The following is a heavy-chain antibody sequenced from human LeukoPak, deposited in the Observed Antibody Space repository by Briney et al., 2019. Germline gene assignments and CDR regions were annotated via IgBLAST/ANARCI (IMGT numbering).Heavy chain of an antibody. Sequence: GGSRKPSGEPPGFPFIGLRMNGVPQAPGKGLGWSSSFIISSSYIYYADSVKGRFTISRDNAKNSLYLQMNSLRAEDTAVYYCARDRGNYDILTGYYRKGIFDYWGQGTLVTVSS. CDR2: FIISSSYI. CDR1: GFPFIGLR. CDR3: ARDRGNYDILTGYYRKGIFDY. J-gene: IGHJ4*02. V-gene: IGHV3-21*01. D-gene: IGHD3-9*01.